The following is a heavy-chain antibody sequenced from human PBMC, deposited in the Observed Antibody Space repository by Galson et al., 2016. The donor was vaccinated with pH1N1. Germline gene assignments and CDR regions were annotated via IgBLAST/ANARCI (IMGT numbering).Heavy chain of an antibody. J-gene: IGHJ6*03. D-gene: IGHD3-16*01. CDR1: GGSISSYY. Sequence: LSLTCTVSGGSISSYYWSWIRQHPGKGLEWIGYIYYSGSTYYNPSLKSRVTISVDTSKNQFSLKLSSVTAADTAVYYCAMVPRGEFLYYMDVWGKGTTVTVSS. V-gene: IGHV4-59*06. CDR2: IYYSGST. CDR3: AMVPRGEFLYYMDV.